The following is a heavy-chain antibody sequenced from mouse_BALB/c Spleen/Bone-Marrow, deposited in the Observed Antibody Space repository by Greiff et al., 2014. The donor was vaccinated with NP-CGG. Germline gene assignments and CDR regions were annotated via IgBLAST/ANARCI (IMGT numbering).Heavy chain of an antibody. CDR1: GFTFSDYG. V-gene: IGHV5-15*02. J-gene: IGHJ4*01. D-gene: IGHD2-1*01. CDR2: ISNLAYSI. Sequence: EVQLVESGGALVQPGGSRKLSCAASGFTFSDYGMAWVRQAPGKGPEWVAFISNLAYSIYYTDTVTGRFTISGENAKNTLYLEMSSLRSEDTAMYYCARETTRGAMDYWGQGTSVTVSS. CDR3: ARETTRGAMDY.